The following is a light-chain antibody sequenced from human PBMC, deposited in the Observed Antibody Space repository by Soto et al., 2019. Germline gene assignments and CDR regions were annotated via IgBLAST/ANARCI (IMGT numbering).Light chain of an antibody. Sequence: QSALTQPASVSGSPGQTITISCTGTSSDVGGYNYVSCYQHHPGKAPKLIIFDVSNRPSGVSNPFSGSKSGNTASLTISGLQPEDEADYYCSSYTTSNTRQIVFGTGTKVTVL. V-gene: IGLV2-14*03. CDR1: SSDVGGYNY. CDR3: SSYTTSNTRQIV. CDR2: DVS. J-gene: IGLJ1*01.